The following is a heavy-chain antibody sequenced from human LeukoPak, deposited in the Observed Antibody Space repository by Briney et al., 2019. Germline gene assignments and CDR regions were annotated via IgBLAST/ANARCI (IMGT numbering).Heavy chain of an antibody. CDR2: IYYSGST. D-gene: IGHD3-3*01. J-gene: IGHJ6*03. CDR1: GGSISSYY. Sequence: SETLSLTCTVSGGSISSYYWSWIRQPPGEGLEWIGYIYYSGSTNYNTSLKSRVTISVDTSKNHFSLKLSSVTAADTAVYYCARDQTIFGSGGNYYYYMDVWGKGTTVTVSS. CDR3: ARDQTIFGSGGNYYYYMDV. V-gene: IGHV4-59*01.